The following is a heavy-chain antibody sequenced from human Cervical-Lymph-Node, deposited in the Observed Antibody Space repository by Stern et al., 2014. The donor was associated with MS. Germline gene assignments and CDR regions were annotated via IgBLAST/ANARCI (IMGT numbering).Heavy chain of an antibody. V-gene: IGHV3-11*01. Sequence: QVQLVESGGGLVKPGGSLRLSCAASGVTFSDYYIHWIRQAPGKGLEWIAYITSTGRTTYYARSVKGRFTISRDNAKNSVYLQMDSLRTEDTAVYFCARGDNGGVPDTWFDPRGQGTLVTVSS. CDR2: ITSTGRTT. CDR1: GVTFSDYY. CDR3: ARGDNGGVPDTWFDP. D-gene: IGHD3-16*01. J-gene: IGHJ5*02.